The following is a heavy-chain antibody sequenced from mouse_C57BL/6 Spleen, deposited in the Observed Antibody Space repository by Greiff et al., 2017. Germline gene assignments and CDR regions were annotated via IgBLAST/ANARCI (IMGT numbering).Heavy chain of an antibody. D-gene: IGHD2-3*01. V-gene: IGHV5-4*01. CDR1: GFTFSSYA. Sequence: EVQLVESGGGLVKPGGSLKLSCAASGFTFSSYAMSWVRQTPEKRLEWVATISDGGSYTYYPDNVKGRFTISRDNAKNNLYLQMSHLKSEDTAMYYCAREDGYYAENYAMDYWGQGTSVTVAS. J-gene: IGHJ4*01. CDR3: AREDGYYAENYAMDY. CDR2: ISDGGSYT.